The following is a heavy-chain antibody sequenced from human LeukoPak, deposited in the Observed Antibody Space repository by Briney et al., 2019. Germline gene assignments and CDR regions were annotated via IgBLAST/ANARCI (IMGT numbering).Heavy chain of an antibody. CDR3: ARNDRGNGQYTLYYFDY. CDR1: GGSISSSNYF. J-gene: IGHJ4*02. V-gene: IGHV4-39*01. D-gene: IGHD2-2*02. Sequence: SETLSLTCTVSGGSISSSNYFWDWIRQPPGKGLEWIGNVYYSGSTYYNPSLKSRVTIFIDTSKNQFSLKLSSVTAADTAVYYCARNDRGNGQYTLYYFDYWGQGTLVTVSS. CDR2: VYYSGST.